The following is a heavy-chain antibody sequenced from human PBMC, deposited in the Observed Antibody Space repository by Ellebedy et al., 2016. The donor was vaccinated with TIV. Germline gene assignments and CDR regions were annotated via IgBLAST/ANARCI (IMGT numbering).Heavy chain of an antibody. J-gene: IGHJ5*02. CDR3: AGFRGEAVAGNWFDP. CDR2: ISGSGVKT. D-gene: IGHD6-19*01. Sequence: PGGSLGLSCADSGFTFDTYAMSWVRQAPGKGLEWVSHISGSGVKTYYADPVRGRFSISRDNSKNTLYLQMNSLRADDTAVYYCAGFRGEAVAGNWFDPWGQGTLVTVSS. CDR1: GFTFDTYA. V-gene: IGHV3-23*01.